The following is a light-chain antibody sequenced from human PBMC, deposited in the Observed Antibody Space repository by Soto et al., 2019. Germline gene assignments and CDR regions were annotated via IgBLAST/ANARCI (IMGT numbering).Light chain of an antibody. CDR3: QQYNNWPPWT. J-gene: IGKJ1*01. Sequence: EIVMTQSPAPLSVSPGESATLSCRASPSVSSNLAWYQQKPGQAPRLLIYGASTRATGIPARFSGSGSGTEFTLTISSLQSEDFAVYYCQQYNNWPPWTFGQGTKVDIK. CDR1: PSVSSN. CDR2: GAS. V-gene: IGKV3-15*01.